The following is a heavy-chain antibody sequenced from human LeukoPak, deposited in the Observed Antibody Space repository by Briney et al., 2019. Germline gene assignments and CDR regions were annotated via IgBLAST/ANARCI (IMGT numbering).Heavy chain of an antibody. V-gene: IGHV3-23*01. Sequence: PGGSLRLSCRASGFTFINYAMTWVRQAPGKGLEWVSTITSSGGSTYYADSVKGRFTISRDNSKNTLFLQMNSLRVDDTAIYYCANQDMATIWDWGQGALVTVSS. CDR2: ITSSGGST. CDR3: ANQDMATIWD. J-gene: IGHJ4*02. D-gene: IGHD5-24*01. CDR1: GFTFINYA.